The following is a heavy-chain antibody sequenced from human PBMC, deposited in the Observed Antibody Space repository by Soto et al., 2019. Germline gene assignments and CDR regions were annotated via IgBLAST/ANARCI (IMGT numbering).Heavy chain of an antibody. CDR3: ARLGYYDSSGYYVGY. J-gene: IGHJ4*02. Sequence: SETLSLTCPVSGGSSSSYYWSWIRQPPGKGLEWIGYIYYSGSTNYNPSLKSRVTISVDTSKNQFSLKLSSVTAADTAVYYCARLGYYDSSGYYVGYWGQGTLVTVSS. CDR1: GGSSSSYY. CDR2: IYYSGST. V-gene: IGHV4-59*08. D-gene: IGHD3-22*01.